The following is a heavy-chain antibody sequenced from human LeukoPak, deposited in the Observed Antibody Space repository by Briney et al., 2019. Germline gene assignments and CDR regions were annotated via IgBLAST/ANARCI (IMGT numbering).Heavy chain of an antibody. CDR2: IKSKPDGGTT. V-gene: IGHV3-15*01. CDR3: TTDLSGYG. D-gene: IGHD5-12*01. CDR1: GFTFSNAW. Sequence: GGSLRLPCAASGFTFSNAWMSWVRQAPGKGLEWVGRIKSKPDGGTTDYAAPVKGRFTISRDDSKNTLYLQMNSLKTEDTAVYYCTTDLSGYGWGQGTLVTVSS. J-gene: IGHJ4*02.